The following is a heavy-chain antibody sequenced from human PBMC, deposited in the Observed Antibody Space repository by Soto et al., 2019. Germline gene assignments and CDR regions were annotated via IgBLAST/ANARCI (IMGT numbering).Heavy chain of an antibody. J-gene: IGHJ4*02. Sequence: QVQLQESGPGLVKPSDTLSLTCAVSGYSISSSNWWGWIRQPPGKGLEWIGYIYYSGTPYYNPSLNSRVTLSVDPSKNRFSLQLTSVTAVDTAVYYCARREIECPIDYWGQGTLVTVSS. CDR3: ARREIECPIDY. CDR1: GYSISSSNW. D-gene: IGHD1-26*01. CDR2: IYYSGTP. V-gene: IGHV4-28*01.